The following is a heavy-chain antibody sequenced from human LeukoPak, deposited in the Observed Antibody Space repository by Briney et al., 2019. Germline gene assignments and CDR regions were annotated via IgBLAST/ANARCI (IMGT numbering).Heavy chain of an antibody. Sequence: ASVKVSCKAPGYTFTGYYIHWVRQAPGQGLEWMGWINPNSGGTNYAQKFQGRVTMTRDTSISTAYMELSGLRSDDTAVYYCARDLGDIVVVAPQRYLDVWGKGTTVTVS. J-gene: IGHJ6*03. CDR2: INPNSGGT. CDR3: ARDLGDIVVVAPQRYLDV. V-gene: IGHV1-2*02. D-gene: IGHD2-2*01. CDR1: GYTFTGYY.